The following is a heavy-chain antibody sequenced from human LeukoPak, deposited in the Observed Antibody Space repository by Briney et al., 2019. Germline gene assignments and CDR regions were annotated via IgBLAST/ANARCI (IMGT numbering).Heavy chain of an antibody. Sequence: GGSLRLSCAASGFTFSSYGMHWVRQAPSKGLEWVAVIWYDGSNKYYADSVKGRFTISRDNSKNTLYLQMNSLRAEDTAVYYCARAGASYSGYDVPYYYYGMDVWGQGTTVTVSS. V-gene: IGHV3-33*01. CDR2: IWYDGSNK. J-gene: IGHJ6*02. D-gene: IGHD5-12*01. CDR3: ARAGASYSGYDVPYYYYGMDV. CDR1: GFTFSSYG.